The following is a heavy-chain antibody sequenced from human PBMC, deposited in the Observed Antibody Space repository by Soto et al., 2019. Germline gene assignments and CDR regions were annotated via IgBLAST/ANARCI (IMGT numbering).Heavy chain of an antibody. CDR2: VSGSGGST. CDR3: AKDLVDCSSTSCYTGAYYYYGMDV. CDR1: GFTFSSYA. D-gene: IGHD2-2*02. Sequence: GGSLTLSCAASGFTFSSYAMSWVRQAPGKGLEWVSAVSGSGGSTYYADSVKGRFTISRDNSKNTLYLQMNSLRAEDTAVYYCAKDLVDCSSTSCYTGAYYYYGMDVWGQGTTVTVSS. J-gene: IGHJ6*02. V-gene: IGHV3-23*01.